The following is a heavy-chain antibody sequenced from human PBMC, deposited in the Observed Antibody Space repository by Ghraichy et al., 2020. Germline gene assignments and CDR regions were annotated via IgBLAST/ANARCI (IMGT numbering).Heavy chain of an antibody. CDR1: GFAYNSYW. CDR2: IKYDGSAE. V-gene: IGHV3-7*01. J-gene: IGHJ4*02. D-gene: IGHD2-21*02. Sequence: GESLNISCAASGFAYNSYWMNWVRRAPGKGLEWVAYIKYDGSAEYYVDSVKGRFAISRDNAKNSLFLQMNSLRAEDTAVYYCARGWGRFDYWGQGTLVTVSS. CDR3: ARGWGRFDY.